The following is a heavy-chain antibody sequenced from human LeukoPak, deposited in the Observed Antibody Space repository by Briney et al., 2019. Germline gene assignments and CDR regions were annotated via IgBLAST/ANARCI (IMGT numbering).Heavy chain of an antibody. CDR1: GFTFSSYN. V-gene: IGHV3-21*01. Sequence: SLGSLRLSCAASGFTFSSYNMNWVRQAPGKGLEWVSSISSSDSDIYYADSVKGRFTISRDNAKNSLYLQMNSLRDEDTAVYYCAREMAHYFDSSGYSFWGQGTLVTVSS. CDR3: AREMAHYFDSSGYSF. CDR2: ISSSDSDI. J-gene: IGHJ4*02. D-gene: IGHD3-22*01.